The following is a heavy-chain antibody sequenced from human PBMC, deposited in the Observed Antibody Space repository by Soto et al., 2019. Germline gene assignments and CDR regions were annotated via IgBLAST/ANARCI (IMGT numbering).Heavy chain of an antibody. CDR1: GFTFSSYA. Sequence: GGSLRLSCVASGFTFSSYAMTWVRQAPGKGLEWVSGISGSAGSTYYADSVKGRFTISRDNYKNTLFLQMSSLRAEDTAVYYCAKDQVGTVVDAFAIWGQETMVTVSS. J-gene: IGHJ3*02. CDR2: ISGSAGST. V-gene: IGHV3-23*01. D-gene: IGHD1-26*01. CDR3: AKDQVGTVVDAFAI.